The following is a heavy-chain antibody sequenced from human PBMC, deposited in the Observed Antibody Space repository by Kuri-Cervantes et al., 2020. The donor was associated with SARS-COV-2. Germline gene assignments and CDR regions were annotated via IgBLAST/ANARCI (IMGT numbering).Heavy chain of an antibody. CDR1: ETTFPNYD. CDR3: ARDVGYGGTSELDITYFDY. Sequence: ASVKVSCKAPETTFPNYDINWVRQATGQGLEWMGMVKTNSGNTLYAQIFQGRVTMTRDTSTSTVYMELSSLTSEDTAVYFCARDVGYGGTSELDITYFDYWGQGTLVTVSS. CDR2: VKTNSGNT. J-gene: IGHJ4*02. D-gene: IGHD4-23*01. V-gene: IGHV1-8*01.